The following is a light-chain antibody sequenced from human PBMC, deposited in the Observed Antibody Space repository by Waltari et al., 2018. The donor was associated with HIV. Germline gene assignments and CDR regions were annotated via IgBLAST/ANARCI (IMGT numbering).Light chain of an antibody. CDR3: MQGTHWASYS. Sequence: VLLTQSPRSLPVTRGQPASISCRSNQSLVYTDANTYLHWFYQRPGQSPRRLIYKVSNRDSGVPDRFSGSGSGTDFTLTISGVEADDVGIYYCMQGTHWASYSFGQGTKLEI. V-gene: IGKV2-30*01. CDR1: QSLVYTDANTY. J-gene: IGKJ2*03. CDR2: KVS.